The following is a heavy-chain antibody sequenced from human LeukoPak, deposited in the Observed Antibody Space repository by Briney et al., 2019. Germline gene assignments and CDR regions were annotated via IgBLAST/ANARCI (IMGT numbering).Heavy chain of an antibody. Sequence: GGSLRLSCAASGFTLSSYAMSWVRQAPGKGLEWVSAIIGRGGSTYYADSVKGRFTISRDNSKNTLYLQMNSLRAEDTAVYYCAELGYCSSTSCYNLGLDYWGQGTLVTVSS. CDR2: IIGRGGST. J-gene: IGHJ4*02. CDR3: AELGYCSSTSCYNLGLDY. D-gene: IGHD2-2*02. V-gene: IGHV3-23*01. CDR1: GFTLSSYA.